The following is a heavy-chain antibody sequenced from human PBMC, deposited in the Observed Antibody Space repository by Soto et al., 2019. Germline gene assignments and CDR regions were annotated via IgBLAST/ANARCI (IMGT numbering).Heavy chain of an antibody. Sequence: EVQLLESGGGLVQPGGSLRLSCAASGFTFSTYAMNWVRQAPGKGLEWVSVISGSGGSTYYADSVRGRFTISRDNSKHMLYLQMSSLRAEATAVYYCAKGGHYVGGVQSVYWYVDLWGRGTLVTVSS. CDR2: ISGSGGST. CDR1: GFTFSTYA. CDR3: AKGGHYVGGVQSVYWYVDL. J-gene: IGHJ2*01. V-gene: IGHV3-23*01. D-gene: IGHD3-16*01.